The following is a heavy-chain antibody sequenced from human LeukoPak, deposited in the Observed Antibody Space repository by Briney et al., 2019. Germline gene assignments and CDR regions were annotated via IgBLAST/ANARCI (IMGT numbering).Heavy chain of an antibody. V-gene: IGHV3-7*03. J-gene: IGHJ4*02. CDR3: ARDKGDYDTSGSLFVF. D-gene: IGHD3-22*01. CDR1: GFTFSRYW. Sequence: GGSLRLSCAASGFTFSRYWMSWVRQVPRKGLEWVANIKQDGSEKYYVDSVKGRFTISRDNAKNSLYLQMNSLRAEDTAVYYCARDKGDYDTSGSLFVFGGQGTLVTVSS. CDR2: IKQDGSEK.